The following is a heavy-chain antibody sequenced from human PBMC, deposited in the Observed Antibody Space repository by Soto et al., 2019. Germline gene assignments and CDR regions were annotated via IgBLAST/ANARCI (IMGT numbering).Heavy chain of an antibody. V-gene: IGHV4-4*02. CDR2: IYHGGNA. D-gene: IGHD3-22*01. J-gene: IGHJ5*01. CDR3: ARHSSYYYDSSAYYDS. Sequence: QVHLQESGPGLVQSSGTLSLTCGVSGAPISTGNWWTWVRQPPGKGLEWIGEIYHGGNANYRPSLKSRVTISVDKAKNQFSLGLRSVTAADTAVYYCARHSSYYYDSSAYYDSWGQGALVTVSS. CDR1: GAPISTGNW.